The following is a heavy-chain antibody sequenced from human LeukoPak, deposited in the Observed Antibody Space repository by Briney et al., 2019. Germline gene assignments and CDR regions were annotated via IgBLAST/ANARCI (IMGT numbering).Heavy chain of an antibody. CDR2: INHSGST. J-gene: IGHJ4*02. CDR3: ARAAEYSSGWYLFDY. CDR1: GGSFSGYY. V-gene: IGHV4-34*01. D-gene: IGHD6-19*01. Sequence: SETLSLTCAVYGGSFSGYYWSWIRQPPGKGLEWIGEINHSGSTNYNPSLKTRVTMSVDTSKNQVSLKLSSVTAADTAMYYCARAAEYSSGWYLFDYWGQGILVTVSA.